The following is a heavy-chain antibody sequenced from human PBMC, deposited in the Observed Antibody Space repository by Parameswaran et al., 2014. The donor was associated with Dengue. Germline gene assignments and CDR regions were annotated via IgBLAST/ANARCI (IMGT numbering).Heavy chain of an antibody. J-gene: IGHJ6*02. D-gene: IGHD2-21*02. CDR2: INPNSGGT. CDR3: ARDERLVTNYYYYYGMDV. V-gene: IGHV1-2*06. Sequence: WVRQAPGQGLEWMGRINPNSGGTNYAQKFQGRVTMTRDTSISTAYMELSRLRSDDTAVYYCARDERLVTNYYYYYGMDVWGQGTTVTVSS.